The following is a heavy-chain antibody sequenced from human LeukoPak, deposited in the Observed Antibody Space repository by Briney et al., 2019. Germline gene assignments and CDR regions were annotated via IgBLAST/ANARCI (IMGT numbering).Heavy chain of an antibody. Sequence: SETLSLTCSVSPGSISRFYWSWIRQAPGKEPEWIGYIFHIGNTNYSPSLRGRVTIFIDTSKNEFSLDLTSVTAADTAVYYCAGTVTTHFAYWGQGALVTVSS. V-gene: IGHV4-59*08. CDR3: AGTVTTHFAY. J-gene: IGHJ4*02. CDR2: IFHIGNT. CDR1: PGSISRFY. D-gene: IGHD4-17*01.